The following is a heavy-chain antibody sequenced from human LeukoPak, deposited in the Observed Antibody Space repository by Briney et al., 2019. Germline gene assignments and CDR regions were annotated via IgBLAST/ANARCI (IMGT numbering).Heavy chain of an antibody. V-gene: IGHV3-23*01. CDR2: ISDSGDKT. J-gene: IGHJ3*01. CDR1: GFTFSSYS. Sequence: GGSLRLSCAASGFTFSSYSMNWVRQAPGRGLEWVATISDSGDKTYYADSVKGRFTISRDNPKNTLHLQMNSLRAEDTALYYCAKDQWLVPPQDAFDVWGQGSMVTVSS. D-gene: IGHD6-19*01. CDR3: AKDQWLVPPQDAFDV.